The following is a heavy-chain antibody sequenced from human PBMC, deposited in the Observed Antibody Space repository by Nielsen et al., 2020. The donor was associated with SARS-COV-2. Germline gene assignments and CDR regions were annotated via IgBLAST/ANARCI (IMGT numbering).Heavy chain of an antibody. J-gene: IGHJ4*02. V-gene: IGHV3-74*01. D-gene: IGHD3-3*01. CDR2: IKSDGSSI. CDR3: AKDVWSGAHQIGPDY. Sequence: GESLKISCAASGFTFSSYWMHWVRQAPGKGLVWVSRIKSDGSSISYADSVKGRFTISRDNSKNTVYLQMNSLRPEDTAVYHCAKDVWSGAHQIGPDYWGQGTLVTVSS. CDR1: GFTFSSYW.